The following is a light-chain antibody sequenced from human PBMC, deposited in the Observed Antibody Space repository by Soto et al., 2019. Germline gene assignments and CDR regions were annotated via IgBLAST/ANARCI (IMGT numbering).Light chain of an antibody. CDR1: QGISTY. J-gene: IGKJ1*01. CDR3: DQLISSPKK. Sequence: DIQLTQSPSFLSASVGDRVTMTCRASQGISTYLAWYQQTPGKAPKLLIYAASTFQGGVPSRFSGGGSGTEFALAISSLQLEDFETYYCDQLISSPKKFGQVTKV. V-gene: IGKV1-9*01. CDR2: AAS.